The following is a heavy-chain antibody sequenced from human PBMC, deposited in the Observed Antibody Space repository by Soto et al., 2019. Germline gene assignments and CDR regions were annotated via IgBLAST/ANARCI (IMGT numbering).Heavy chain of an antibody. V-gene: IGHV3-30*14. D-gene: IGHD2-8*01. CDR1: GFTFNSLS. CDR2: VSFDGKVT. CDR3: AKVLTSTYYPES. Sequence: GGSLRLSCTGSGFTFNSLSLHWVRQGPDKGLEWVAVVSFDGKVTYYADSVKGRFTVSRDNSKNTLYLQMSSLRAEDTAVYYCAKVLTSTYYPESWGPGTLVTVSS. J-gene: IGHJ4*02.